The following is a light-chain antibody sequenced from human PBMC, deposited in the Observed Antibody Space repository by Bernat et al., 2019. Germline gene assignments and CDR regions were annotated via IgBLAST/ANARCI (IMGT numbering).Light chain of an antibody. CDR3: PTWGAGIRVV. CDR2: LNSDGSH. Sequence: VLTQSPSASASLGASVKLTCTLSSGHNSYTIAWYQQQPQKGPRFLMKLNSDGSHTKGDGIPDRFLGSSSGAERYLTISSLQSEDEADCCCPTWGAGIRVVFGGGTKLTVL. V-gene: IGLV4-69*01. J-gene: IGLJ2*01. CDR1: SGHNSYT.